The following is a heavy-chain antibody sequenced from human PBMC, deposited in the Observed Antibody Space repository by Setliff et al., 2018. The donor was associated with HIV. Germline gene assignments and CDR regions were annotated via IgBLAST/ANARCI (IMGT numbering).Heavy chain of an antibody. CDR1: GDTFRMDT. Sequence: SVKVSCKASGDTFRMDTISWLRQAPGHVPEWMGGIVAAFGSTTYAQKFQGRVRITADASTSTVYMELRRLTPEDTAVYYCARDGSGILRGTFDIWGQGTLVTVSS. J-gene: IGHJ3*02. V-gene: IGHV1-69*13. CDR2: IVAAFGST. D-gene: IGHD3-10*01. CDR3: ARDGSGILRGTFDI.